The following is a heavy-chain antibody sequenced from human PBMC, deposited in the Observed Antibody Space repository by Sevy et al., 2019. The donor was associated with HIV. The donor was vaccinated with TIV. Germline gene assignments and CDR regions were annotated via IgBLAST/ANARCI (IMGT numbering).Heavy chain of an antibody. CDR3: ARDFRYYFDY. CDR2: ISYDGSNK. Sequence: GGSLRLSFAPSGFTSSSFAMHWVRQAPGKGLEWVAVISYDGSNKYYADSVKGRFTISRDNSKNTLYLQMNSLRAEDTALYYCARDFRYYFDYWGQGTLVTVSS. CDR1: GFTSSSFA. J-gene: IGHJ4*02. V-gene: IGHV3-30-3*01.